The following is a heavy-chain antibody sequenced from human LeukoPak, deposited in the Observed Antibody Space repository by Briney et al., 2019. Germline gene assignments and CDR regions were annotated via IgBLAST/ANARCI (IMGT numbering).Heavy chain of an antibody. V-gene: IGHV1-69*02. CDR2: IIPILGIA. CDR3: ASTDAGYSSSWRLGWFDP. D-gene: IGHD6-13*01. CDR1: GGTFSSYT. J-gene: IGHJ5*02. Sequence: SVKVSCKASGGTFSSYTISWVRQAPGQGLEWMGRIIPILGIANYAQKFQGRVTITADKSTSTAYTELSSLRSEDTAVYYCASTDAGYSSSWRLGWFDPWGQGTLVTVSS.